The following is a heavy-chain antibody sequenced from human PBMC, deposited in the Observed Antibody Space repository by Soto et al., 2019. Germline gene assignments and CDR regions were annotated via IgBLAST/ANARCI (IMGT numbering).Heavy chain of an antibody. J-gene: IGHJ6*02. CDR2: IDWDDDK. V-gene: IGHV2-70*01. Sequence: SGPTLVNPTQTLTLTCTFSGFSLTTSGMCVTWIRQPPGKALEWLALIDWDDDKYYSTSLKTRLIISKDTSKNQVVLTMTTMDPVDTATYYCARTSRLHGHYFFYGTDVRGQGTTVTVAS. CDR1: GFSLTTSGMC. CDR3: ARTSRLHGHYFFYGTDV. D-gene: IGHD4-4*01.